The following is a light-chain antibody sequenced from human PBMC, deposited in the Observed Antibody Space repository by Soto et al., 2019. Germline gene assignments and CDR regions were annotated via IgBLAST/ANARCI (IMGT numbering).Light chain of an antibody. CDR2: DAS. CDR3: QQRTNSLVT. V-gene: IGKV3-11*01. J-gene: IGKJ5*01. CDR1: QSVGTS. Sequence: EIVLTQSPATLSLSPGERGTLSCRASQSVGTSLVWYQHRPGQAPRLLIYDASKRATGIPARFSGSGSGTDFTLTLYSPEPEDFSVYYCQQRTNSLVTFGQGTRLEIK.